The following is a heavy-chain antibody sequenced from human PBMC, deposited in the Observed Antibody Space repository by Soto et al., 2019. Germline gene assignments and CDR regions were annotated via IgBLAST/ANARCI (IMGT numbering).Heavy chain of an antibody. Sequence: GGSLRLSCAASGFTFSSYAMSWVRQAPGKGLEWVSAISGSGGSTYYADAVKGRFTISRDNSKNTLYLQMNSLRAEDTAVYYCAKDRFYGSGSSEDSLTLCRWGQGTLVTVSS. V-gene: IGHV3-23*01. CDR2: ISGSGGST. CDR3: AKDRFYGSGSSEDSLTLCR. D-gene: IGHD3-10*01. CDR1: GFTFSSYA. J-gene: IGHJ4*02.